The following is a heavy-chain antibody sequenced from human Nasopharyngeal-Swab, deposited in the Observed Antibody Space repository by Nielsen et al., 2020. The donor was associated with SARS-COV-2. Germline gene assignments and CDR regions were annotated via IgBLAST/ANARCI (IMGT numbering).Heavy chain of an antibody. D-gene: IGHD5-18*01. CDR3: ARDKRDTAMVTGLFGYYYYGMDV. CDR2: ISYDGSNK. Sequence: WIRQPPGKGLEWVAVISYDGSNKYYAGSVKGRFTISRDNSKNTLYLQMNSLRAEDTAVYYCARDKRDTAMVTGLFGYYYYGMDVWGQGTTVTVSS. J-gene: IGHJ6*02. V-gene: IGHV3-30*04.